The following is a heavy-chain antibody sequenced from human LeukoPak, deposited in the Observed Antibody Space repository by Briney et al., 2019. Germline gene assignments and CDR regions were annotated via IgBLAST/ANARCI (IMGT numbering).Heavy chain of an antibody. D-gene: IGHD3-10*01. J-gene: IGHJ4*02. Sequence: SEILSLTCAVSGGSISSGGYSWSWIRQPPGKGLEWIGYIYHSGSTYYNPSLKSRVTISVDRSKNQFSLKLSSVTAADTAVYYCARGKRGFGELELDYWGQGTLVTVSS. V-gene: IGHV4-30-2*01. CDR2: IYHSGST. CDR3: ARGKRGFGELELDY. CDR1: GGSISSGGYS.